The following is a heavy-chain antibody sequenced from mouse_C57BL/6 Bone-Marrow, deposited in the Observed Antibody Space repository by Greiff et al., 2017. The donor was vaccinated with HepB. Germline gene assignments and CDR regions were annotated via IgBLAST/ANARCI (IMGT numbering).Heavy chain of an antibody. D-gene: IGHD2-4*01. J-gene: IGHJ4*01. V-gene: IGHV3-6*01. CDR1: GYSITSGYY. Sequence: ESGPGLVKPSQSLSLTCSVTGYSITSGYYWNWIRQFPGNKLEWMGYISYDGSNNYNPSLKNRISITRDTSKNQFFLKLNSVTTEDTATYYCVRGGGYEYGVYYVLDYWGQENSVTVSS. CDR2: ISYDGSN. CDR3: VRGGGYEYGVYYVLDY.